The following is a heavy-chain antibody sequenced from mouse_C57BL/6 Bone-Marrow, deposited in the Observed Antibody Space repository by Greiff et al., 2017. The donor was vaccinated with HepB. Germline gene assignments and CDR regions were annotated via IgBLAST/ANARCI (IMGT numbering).Heavy chain of an antibody. D-gene: IGHD1-1*01. J-gene: IGHJ1*03. CDR1: GYAFSSYW. CDR3: ARGHYYGSSYLWYFDV. V-gene: IGHV1-80*01. Sequence: LQQSGASVKISCKASGYAFSSYWMNWVKQRTGKGLEWIGQIYPGDGDTNYNGKFKGKATLTADKSSSTAYMQLSSLTSEDSAVYFCARGHYYGSSYLWYFDVWGTGTTVTVSS. CDR2: IYPGDGDT.